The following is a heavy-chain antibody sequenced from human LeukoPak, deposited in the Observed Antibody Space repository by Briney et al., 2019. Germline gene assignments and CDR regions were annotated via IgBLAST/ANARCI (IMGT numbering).Heavy chain of an antibody. D-gene: IGHD3-9*01. J-gene: IGHJ4*02. CDR2: IYYSGST. CDR3: ARHQEYYDILTGYTD. CDR1: GGSISSYY. Sequence: SETLSLTCTVSGGSISSYYWSWIRQPPGKGLEWIGYIYYSGSTNYNPSLKSRVTISVDTSKNQFSLKLSSVTAADTAVYCCARHQEYYDILTGYTDWGQGTLVTVSS. V-gene: IGHV4-59*08.